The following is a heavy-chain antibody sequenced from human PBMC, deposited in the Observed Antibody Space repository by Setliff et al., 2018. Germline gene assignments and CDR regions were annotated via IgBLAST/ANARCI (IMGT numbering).Heavy chain of an antibody. V-gene: IGHV3-21*04. D-gene: IGHD6-19*01. CDR3: AREEVGRYSSGWYISSDNWFDP. CDR1: GGTFSSYA. CDR2: ISGSSGNT. J-gene: IGHJ5*02. Sequence: SCKASGGTFSSYAMSWVRQAPGKGLEWVSAISGSSGNTFYADSVKGRFTISRDNAKNSLYLQMNSLRAEDTAVYYCAREEVGRYSSGWYISSDNWFDPWGQGTLVTVSS.